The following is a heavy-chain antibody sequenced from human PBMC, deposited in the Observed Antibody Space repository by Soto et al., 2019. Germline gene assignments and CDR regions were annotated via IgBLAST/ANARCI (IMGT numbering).Heavy chain of an antibody. J-gene: IGHJ4*02. Sequence: QVELVQSGAEVKKPGASVKVSCKASGYSFTNYGISWVRQAPGQGLECLGWISPYSGNTNSAQKFRGRVTLTTDTSTTTAYMELRSLTSDDTAIYYCARDWSYPSGGIDDWGQGTLVTVSS. CDR1: GYSFTNYG. CDR2: ISPYSGNT. D-gene: IGHD6-25*01. CDR3: ARDWSYPSGGIDD. V-gene: IGHV1-18*01.